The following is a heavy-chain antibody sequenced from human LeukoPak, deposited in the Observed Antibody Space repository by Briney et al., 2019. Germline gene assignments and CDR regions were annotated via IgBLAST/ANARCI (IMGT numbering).Heavy chain of an antibody. Sequence: GSSVKVSCKASGGTFSTFGISWVRQAPGQGLEWMGGIIPLFVTSSYAQKFQGRVTITAGESTSTVYMDLSSLTSDDTAVYYCARDLHRGGYQGGAFDIWGQGTMVIVSA. CDR3: ARDLHRGGYQGGAFDI. J-gene: IGHJ3*02. CDR1: GGTFSTFG. D-gene: IGHD5-12*01. CDR2: IIPLFVTS. V-gene: IGHV1-69*01.